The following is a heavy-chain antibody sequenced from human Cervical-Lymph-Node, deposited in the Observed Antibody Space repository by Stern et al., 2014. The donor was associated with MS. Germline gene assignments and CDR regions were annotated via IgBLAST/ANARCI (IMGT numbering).Heavy chain of an antibody. V-gene: IGHV2-5*02. CDR2: IYWDDQK. CDR1: GFSLSTSGLG. J-gene: IGHJ4*02. CDR3: AHRTAGPFDY. Sequence: SCPALVKPTQTLTLTCTFSGFSLSTSGLGVGWIRQPPGEALEWLAYIYWDDQKRYSPSLKSRLTITKDTSKNQVVLTLTNVDPVDTATYYCAHRTAGPFDYWGQGTLVTVSS.